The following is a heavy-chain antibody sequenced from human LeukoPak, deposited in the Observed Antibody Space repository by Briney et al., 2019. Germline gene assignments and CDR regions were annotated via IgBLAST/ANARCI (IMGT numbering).Heavy chain of an antibody. D-gene: IGHD6-13*01. CDR2: INHSGIT. V-gene: IGHV4-61*08. Sequence: PSETLSLTCTVSGASVSSGDYHWSWVRQAPGKGLEWIGEINHSGITRYNPSLKSRVTISVDTSKNQFSLKLNSVTAADTAVYYCARGMIAASELRLAWGQGTLVTVSS. J-gene: IGHJ5*02. CDR3: ARGMIAASELRLA. CDR1: GASVSSGDYH.